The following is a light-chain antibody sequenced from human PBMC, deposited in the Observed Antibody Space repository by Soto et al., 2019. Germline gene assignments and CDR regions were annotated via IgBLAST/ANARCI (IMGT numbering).Light chain of an antibody. J-gene: IGKJ1*01. V-gene: IGKV3-15*01. CDR3: QQYNNWSV. CDR2: GAS. Sequence: EIVMTQSPATLSVSPGERATLSCRASQSVSSNLAWYQQKPGQAPRLLIYGASTRATGIPARFSGSGSGTEFTLTISSLQSEDFAVYYCQQYNNWSVFGQGTKVDIK. CDR1: QSVSSN.